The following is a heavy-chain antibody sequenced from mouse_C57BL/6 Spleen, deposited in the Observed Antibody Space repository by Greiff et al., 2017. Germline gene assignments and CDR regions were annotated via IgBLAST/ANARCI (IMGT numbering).Heavy chain of an antibody. CDR1: GYTFTSYW. Sequence: VQLQQPGAELVRPGSSVKLSCKASGYTFTSYWMHWVKQRPIQGLEWIGNIDPSDSETHYNQKFKDKATLTVDKSSSTAYMQLSSLTSEDSAVYYCARGYGSFSYLEDWGQGTTLTVSS. CDR3: ARGYGSFSYLED. D-gene: IGHD1-1*01. CDR2: IDPSDSET. V-gene: IGHV1-52*01. J-gene: IGHJ2*01.